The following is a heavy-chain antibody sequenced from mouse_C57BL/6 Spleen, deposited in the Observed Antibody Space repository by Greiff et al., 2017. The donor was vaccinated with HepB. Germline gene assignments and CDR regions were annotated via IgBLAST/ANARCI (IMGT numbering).Heavy chain of an antibody. CDR2: ISNGGGST. Sequence: DVKLVESGGGLVQPGGSLKLSCAASGFTFSDYYMYWVRQTPEKRLEWVAYISNGGGSTYYPDTVKGRFTISRDNAKNTLYLQMSRLKSEDTAMYYCARRYYYGSSSFDVWGTGTTVTVSS. V-gene: IGHV5-12*01. CDR3: ARRYYYGSSSFDV. D-gene: IGHD1-1*01. J-gene: IGHJ1*03. CDR1: GFTFSDYY.